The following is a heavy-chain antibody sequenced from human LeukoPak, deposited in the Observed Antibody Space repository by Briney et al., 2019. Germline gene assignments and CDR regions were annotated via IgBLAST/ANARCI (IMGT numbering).Heavy chain of an antibody. CDR2: ISYDGSNK. CDR3: AKLSIAVAGTEFDY. J-gene: IGHJ4*02. V-gene: IGHV3-30*18. Sequence: GGSLRLSCAASGFTFSSYGMHWVRQAPGKGLEWVAVISYDGSNKYYADSVKGRFTISRDNSKNTLYLQMNSLRAEDTAVYYCAKLSIAVAGTEFDYWGQGTLVTVSS. D-gene: IGHD6-19*01. CDR1: GFTFSSYG.